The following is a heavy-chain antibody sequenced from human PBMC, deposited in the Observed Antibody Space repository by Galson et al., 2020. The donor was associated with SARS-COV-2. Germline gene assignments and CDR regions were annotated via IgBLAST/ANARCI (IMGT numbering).Heavy chain of an antibody. CDR1: GYTFTSYY. CDR2: INPSGCST. Sequence: ASVTVSCKASGYTFTSYYMHWVRQAPGQGLEWMGIINPSGCSTSYAQKFQARVTMTRDTSTSTVYMELSSLRSEDTAVYYCARDRDAYKDSSSWSFHYYYGMDVWGQGTTVTVSS. CDR3: ARDRDAYKDSSSWSFHYYYGMDV. D-gene: IGHD6-13*01. V-gene: IGHV1-46*01. J-gene: IGHJ6*02.